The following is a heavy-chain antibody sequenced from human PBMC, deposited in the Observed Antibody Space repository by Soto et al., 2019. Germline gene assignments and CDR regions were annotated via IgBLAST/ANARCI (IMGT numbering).Heavy chain of an antibody. CDR3: ALKEFDWLFHANWLDP. CDR1: GSSISSSNW. D-gene: IGHD3-9*01. J-gene: IGHJ5*02. CDR2: IYHSGST. Sequence: SETLSLSCAVSGSSISSSNWWRVVRQPPVKGLEWIGEIYHSGSTNYNPSLKSRVTMSVDKSKNQCSLKLSSVTAADTAVYYCALKEFDWLFHANWLDPWGQGTLVTVSS. V-gene: IGHV4-4*02.